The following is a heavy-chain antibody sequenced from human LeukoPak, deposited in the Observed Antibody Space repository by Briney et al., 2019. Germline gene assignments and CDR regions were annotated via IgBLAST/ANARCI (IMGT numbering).Heavy chain of an antibody. D-gene: IGHD3-22*01. CDR1: GFTFSSYA. V-gene: IGHV3-23*01. CDR2: ISGSGGST. Sequence: GGSLRLSCAASGFTFSSYAMSWVRQAPGKGLEWVSAISGSGGSTYYAASVKGRFTTSRDNSKNTLYLHMNSLRAEDTAVYYCAKDRAYYYDTSGYFYFDYWGQGTLVTVSS. J-gene: IGHJ4*02. CDR3: AKDRAYYYDTSGYFYFDY.